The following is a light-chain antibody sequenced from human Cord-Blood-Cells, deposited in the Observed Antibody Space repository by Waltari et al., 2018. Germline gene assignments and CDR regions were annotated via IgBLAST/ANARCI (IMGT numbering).Light chain of an antibody. CDR3: QQSYSTPYS. V-gene: IGKV1-39*01. Sequence: DIQMTQSPSSLAASVGDRVTITCRASQRISSYLNWYQQKPGKASKLLIYAASSLQSGVPSRFSGSGSGTDVTLTISSLQPEDFATYYCQQSYSTPYSFGQGTKLEIK. J-gene: IGKJ2*03. CDR2: AAS. CDR1: QRISSY.